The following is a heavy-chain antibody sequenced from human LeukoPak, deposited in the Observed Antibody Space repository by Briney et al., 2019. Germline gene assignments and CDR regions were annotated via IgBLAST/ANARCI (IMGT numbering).Heavy chain of an antibody. J-gene: IGHJ5*02. Sequence: GGSLRLSCAASEFTFSSYAMQWVRQAPGKGLEWVSGINVSGGSTWYADSVKGRFTISRDNSKNTLYLQMSSLRAEDTAVYFCARDVWFGDYRWFDPWGQGTLVTVSS. V-gene: IGHV3-23*01. CDR3: ARDVWFGDYRWFDP. CDR1: EFTFSSYA. CDR2: INVSGGST. D-gene: IGHD3-10*01.